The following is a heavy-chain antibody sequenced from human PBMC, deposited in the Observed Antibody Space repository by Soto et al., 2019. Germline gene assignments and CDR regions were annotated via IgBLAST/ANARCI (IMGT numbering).Heavy chain of an antibody. V-gene: IGHV4-34*01. J-gene: IGHJ1*01. CDR2: INHSGST. D-gene: IGHD6-13*01. CDR3: ASSWYRFFQH. Sequence: QVQLQQWGAGLLKPSETLSLTCAVYGGSFSGYYWSWIRQPPGKGLEWIGEINHSGSTNYNPSLKRRVTISVDTSKNQFSLKLSSVTAADTAVYYCASSWYRFFQHWGQGTLVTVSS. CDR1: GGSFSGYY.